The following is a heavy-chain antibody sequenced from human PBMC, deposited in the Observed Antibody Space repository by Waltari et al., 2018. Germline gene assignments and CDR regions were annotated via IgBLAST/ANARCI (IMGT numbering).Heavy chain of an antibody. CDR2: INHSGST. Sequence: QVQLQQWGAGLLKPSETLSLTCAVYGGSFSGYYWSWIRQPPGKGLEWIGEINHSGSTNYNPSLKSRVTISVDTSKNHFSLKLSSVTAADTAVYYCARGPGVSSAAGADYWGQGTLVTVSS. CDR3: ARGPGVSSAAGADY. D-gene: IGHD3-22*01. J-gene: IGHJ4*02. CDR1: GGSFSGYY. V-gene: IGHV4-34*01.